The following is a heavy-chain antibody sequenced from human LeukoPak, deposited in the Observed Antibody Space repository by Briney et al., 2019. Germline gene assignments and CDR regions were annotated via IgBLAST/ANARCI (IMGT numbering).Heavy chain of an antibody. D-gene: IGHD3-10*01. CDR3: ARTIIAISGSGNNYFDY. CDR2: IYCSGST. CDR1: GGSISSGGYY. V-gene: IGHV4-31*03. Sequence: SQTLSLTCTVSGGSISSGGYYWSWIRQHPGKGLEWIGYIYCSGSTYYNPSLKSRVTISVDTSKNQFSLKLSSVTAADTAVYYCARTIIAISGSGNNYFDYWGQGTLVTVSS. J-gene: IGHJ4*02.